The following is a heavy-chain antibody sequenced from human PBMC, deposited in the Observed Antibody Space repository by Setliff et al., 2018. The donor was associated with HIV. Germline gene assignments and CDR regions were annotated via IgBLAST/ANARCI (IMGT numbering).Heavy chain of an antibody. CDR1: GGSISSYY. Sequence: SETLSLTCTVSGGSISSYYWGWIRQPPGKGLEWIGSIYYSGSTYYNPSLKSRVTISVDTSKNQFSLKLSSVTAADTAVYYCARDRGSYNFWSGLARGDNWFDPWGQGTLVTVSS. CDR2: IYYSGST. J-gene: IGHJ5*02. CDR3: ARDRGSYNFWSGLARGDNWFDP. V-gene: IGHV4-39*02. D-gene: IGHD3-3*01.